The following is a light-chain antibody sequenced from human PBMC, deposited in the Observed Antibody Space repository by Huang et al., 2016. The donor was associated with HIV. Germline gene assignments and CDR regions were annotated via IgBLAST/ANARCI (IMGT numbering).Light chain of an antibody. J-gene: IGKJ2*01. CDR1: QSISSN. CDR2: GAS. Sequence: ETVITQSPATLSVSPGERATLSCRASQSISSNLACDQQKPGQAPRLLIYGASTRATGIPARFSASGSGTEFSLTISSLQSEDFAVYYCQQYNNWHAFGQGTKLEIK. CDR3: QQYNNWHA. V-gene: IGKV3-15*01.